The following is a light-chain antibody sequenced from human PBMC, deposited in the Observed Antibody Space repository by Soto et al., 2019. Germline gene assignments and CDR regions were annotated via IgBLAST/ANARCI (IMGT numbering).Light chain of an antibody. V-gene: IGLV3-21*04. CDR1: NVGSQS. Sequence: SYELTQPPSVSGAPGKTARITCGGDNVGSQSVHWYQQKPRQAPVLVTYYDYDRPSGIPERFSGSKSGNTATLTLSRVEAGDEADYYCQVWDSSGDHRGVFGGGTKLTVL. J-gene: IGLJ3*02. CDR2: YDY. CDR3: QVWDSSGDHRGV.